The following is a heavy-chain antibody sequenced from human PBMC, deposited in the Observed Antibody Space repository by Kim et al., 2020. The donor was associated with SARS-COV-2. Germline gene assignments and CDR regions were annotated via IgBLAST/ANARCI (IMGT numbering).Heavy chain of an antibody. V-gene: IGHV3-66*01. CDR2: IYSGGST. Sequence: GGSLRLSCAASGFTVSSNYMSWVRQAPGKGLEWVSVIYSGGSTYYADSVKGRFTISRDNSENTLYLQMNSLRAEDTAVYYCARAGGWLDFVYWGQGTLVTVSS. D-gene: IGHD6-19*01. CDR3: ARAGGWLDFVY. CDR1: GFTVSSNY. J-gene: IGHJ4*02.